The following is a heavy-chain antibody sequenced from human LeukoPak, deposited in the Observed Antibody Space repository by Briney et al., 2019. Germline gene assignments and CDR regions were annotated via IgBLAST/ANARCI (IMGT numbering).Heavy chain of an antibody. CDR1: GGSISSYY. CDR3: AREVDIVATGGLDY. CDR2: IYYSGST. D-gene: IGHD5-12*01. J-gene: IGHJ4*02. Sequence: SETLSLTCTVSGGSISSYYWSWIRQPPGKGLEWIGYIYYSGSTNYNPSLKSRVTISVDTSKNQFSLKLSSVTAADMAVYYCAREVDIVATGGLDYWGQGTLVTVSS. V-gene: IGHV4-59*01.